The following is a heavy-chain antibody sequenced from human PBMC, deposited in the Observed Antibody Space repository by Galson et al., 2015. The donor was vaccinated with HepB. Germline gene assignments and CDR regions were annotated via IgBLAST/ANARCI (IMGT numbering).Heavy chain of an antibody. D-gene: IGHD2-2*01. V-gene: IGHV3-21*01. CDR1: GFTFSSYS. Sequence: SLRLSCAASGFTFSSYSMNWVRQAPGKGLEWVSSISSSSSYIYYADSVKGRFTISRDNAKNSLYLQMNSLRAEDTAVYYCARAADIVVVPAASGVVNWFDPWGQGTLVTVSS. J-gene: IGHJ5*02. CDR3: ARAADIVVVPAASGVVNWFDP. CDR2: ISSSSSYI.